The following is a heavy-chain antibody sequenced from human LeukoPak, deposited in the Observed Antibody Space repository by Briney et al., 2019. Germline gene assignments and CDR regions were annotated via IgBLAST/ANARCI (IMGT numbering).Heavy chain of an antibody. CDR1: GFTVSSNY. CDR2: IYSGGRT. Sequence: GGSLRLSCVASGFTVSSNYMSWVRQSPGKGLQWIPVIYSGGRTYYADYVKGRFTISRDNSKNTLYLQMNSLGAEDTAVYYRARPWSSSGNQEAFNYYYYGMDVWGQGTTVTVSS. V-gene: IGHV3-53*01. CDR3: ARPWSSSGNQEAFNYYYYGMDV. J-gene: IGHJ6*02. D-gene: IGHD6-13*01.